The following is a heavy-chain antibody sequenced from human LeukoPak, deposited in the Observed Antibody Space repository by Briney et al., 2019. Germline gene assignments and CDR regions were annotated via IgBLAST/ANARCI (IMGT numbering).Heavy chain of an antibody. D-gene: IGHD3-22*01. Sequence: GGSLRLSCAASGFTFSSYAMSWVRQAPGKGLEWVSAISGSGGSTYYADSVKGRFTISRDNSKNTLYLQMNSLRAEDTAVYYCAKDGGYDSSGYYEDAFDIWGQGTMVTVSS. CDR2: ISGSGGST. CDR3: AKDGGYDSSGYYEDAFDI. V-gene: IGHV3-23*01. J-gene: IGHJ3*02. CDR1: GFTFSSYA.